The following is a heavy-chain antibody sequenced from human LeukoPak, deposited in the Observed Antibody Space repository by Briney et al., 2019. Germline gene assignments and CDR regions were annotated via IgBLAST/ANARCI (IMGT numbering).Heavy chain of an antibody. Sequence: PGGSLRLSCAASGFTFSSYGMHWVRQAPGKGLEGVAFIRYDGSNKYYADSVKGRFTISRDNSKNTLYLQMNSLRAEDTAVYYCARDSSGYPDAFDIWGQGTMVTVSS. CDR2: IRYDGSNK. CDR3: ARDSSGYPDAFDI. J-gene: IGHJ3*02. CDR1: GFTFSSYG. D-gene: IGHD3-22*01. V-gene: IGHV3-30*02.